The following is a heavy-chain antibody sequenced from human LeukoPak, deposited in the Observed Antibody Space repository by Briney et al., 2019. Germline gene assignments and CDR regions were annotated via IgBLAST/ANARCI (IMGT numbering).Heavy chain of an antibody. CDR1: GGSFSNYY. V-gene: IGHV4-34*01. CDR3: ARGQKYRNGYTVTELGSGYFDY. D-gene: IGHD5-18*01. Sequence: SETLSLTCAVYGGSFSNYYWSCIRQSPGKGLEWIGEINHSGSTNYNPSLKSRVTMSVDTSKNQFSLTLSSVTAADTAVYYCARGQKYRNGYTVTELGSGYFDYWGQGTLVTVPS. CDR2: INHSGST. J-gene: IGHJ4*02.